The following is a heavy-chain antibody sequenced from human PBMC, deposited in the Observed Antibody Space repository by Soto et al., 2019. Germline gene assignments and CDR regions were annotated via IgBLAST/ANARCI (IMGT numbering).Heavy chain of an antibody. J-gene: IGHJ3*02. D-gene: IGHD6-13*01. V-gene: IGHV3-33*01. CDR1: GFTFSSYG. CDR2: IWYYGSNK. CDR3: ARGAFWAASSSHAFDI. Sequence: QVQLVESGGGVVQPGRSLRLSCAASGFTFSSYGMHWVRQAPGKGLEWVAVIWYYGSNKYYADSVKGRFTISRDNSKNTLYLQMNSLRAEDTAVYYCARGAFWAASSSHAFDIWGQGTMVTVSS.